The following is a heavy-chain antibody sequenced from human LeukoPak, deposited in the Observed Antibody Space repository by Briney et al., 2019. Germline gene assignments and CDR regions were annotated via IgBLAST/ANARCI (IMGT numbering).Heavy chain of an antibody. Sequence: GGSLRLSCAASGFTFSSYEMNWVRQAPGTGLEWVSYISSSGSSIYYADSVKGRFTISRDNAKNSLYLQMNSLRAEDTAVYYCARGKYYYDSSGDYFDYWGQGTLVTVSS. CDR3: ARGKYYYDSSGDYFDY. V-gene: IGHV3-48*03. CDR1: GFTFSSYE. J-gene: IGHJ4*02. CDR2: ISSSGSSI. D-gene: IGHD3-22*01.